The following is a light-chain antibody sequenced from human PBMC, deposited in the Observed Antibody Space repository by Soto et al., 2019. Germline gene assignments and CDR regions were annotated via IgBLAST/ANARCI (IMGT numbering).Light chain of an antibody. CDR1: NSDVGGYNY. J-gene: IGLJ3*02. CDR2: DVR. CDR3: GSYTSTSAPGV. Sequence: QSALTQPASVSGSPGQSITISCTGTNSDVGGYNYVSWYQQHPGKAPKLMIYDVRDRPSGVSNRFSGSKSGTTASLPISGLQAEDEADYYCGSYTSTSAPGVFGGGTKLTVL. V-gene: IGLV2-14*03.